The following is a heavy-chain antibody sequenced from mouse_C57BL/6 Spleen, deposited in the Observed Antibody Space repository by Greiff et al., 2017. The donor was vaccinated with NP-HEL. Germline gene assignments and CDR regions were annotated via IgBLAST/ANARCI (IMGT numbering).Heavy chain of an antibody. J-gene: IGHJ1*03. Sequence: QVQLQQSGPELVKPGASVKLSCKASGYTFTSYDINWVKQRPGQGLEWIGWIYPRDGSTKYNEKFKGKATLTVDTSSSTAYMELHSLTSDDSAVYFCARGCHYYGSSYWYFDVWGTGTTVTVSS. D-gene: IGHD1-1*01. CDR2: IYPRDGST. V-gene: IGHV1-85*01. CDR1: GYTFTSYD. CDR3: ARGCHYYGSSYWYFDV.